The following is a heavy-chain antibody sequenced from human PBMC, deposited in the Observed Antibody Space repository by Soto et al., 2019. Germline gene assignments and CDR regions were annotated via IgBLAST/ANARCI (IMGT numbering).Heavy chain of an antibody. CDR1: GYTFTSYG. D-gene: IGHD2-21*02. CDR2: ISAYNGNT. Sequence: QVQLVQSGAEVKKPGASVKVSCKASGYTFTSYGISWVRQAPGQGLEWMGWISAYNGNTNYAQKLQGRVTMTTDTSTSTAYMELRSLRSDDTAVYYCARDHIVVVTEIINWFDPWGKGTLVTVSS. V-gene: IGHV1-18*01. J-gene: IGHJ5*02. CDR3: ARDHIVVVTEIINWFDP.